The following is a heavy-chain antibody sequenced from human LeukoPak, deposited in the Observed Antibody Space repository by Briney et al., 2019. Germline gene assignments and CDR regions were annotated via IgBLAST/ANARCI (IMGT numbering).Heavy chain of an antibody. Sequence: GGSLRLSCAASGFTFDDYGMSWVRQAPGKGGEWVSYINWNGDSTGYADSVKGRFTISRDNGKNSLYLQMNSLRAEDTALYYCAREVATYDYYSYMAVWGKGTTVTAS. CDR1: GFTFDDYG. V-gene: IGHV3-20*04. J-gene: IGHJ6*03. CDR2: INWNGDST. D-gene: IGHD5-12*01. CDR3: AREVATYDYYSYMAV.